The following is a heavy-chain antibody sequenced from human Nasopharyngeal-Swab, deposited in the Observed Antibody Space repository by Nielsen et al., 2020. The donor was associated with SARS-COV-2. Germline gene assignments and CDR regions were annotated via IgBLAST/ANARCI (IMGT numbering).Heavy chain of an antibody. D-gene: IGHD1/OR15-1a*01. CDR3: AGHSQQPSYLDV. CDR1: GDSINRYY. V-gene: IGHV4-59*08. J-gene: IGHJ6*02. Sequence: SETLYLTCSGSGDSINRYYWSWIRQIPGKWLEWIGHIPHTGTTHYSPVVKSRVPITADTSSNHVSLSLSSVTAADTATYFCAGHSQQPSYLDVWGQGAPVTVSS. CDR2: IPHTGTT.